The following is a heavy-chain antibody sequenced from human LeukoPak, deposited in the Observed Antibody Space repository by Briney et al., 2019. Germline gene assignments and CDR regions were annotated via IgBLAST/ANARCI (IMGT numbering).Heavy chain of an antibody. J-gene: IGHJ6*03. V-gene: IGHV4-61*02. Sequence: SETLSLTCTVSGGSISSGSYYWSWIRQPAGKGLEWIGRMYTSGSSDYNPSLKSRITISVDTSKNQFSLRLSSVTAADTAVYYCARGMVLDGFYYLDVWGKGTTVTISS. CDR2: MYTSGSS. CDR3: ARGMVLDGFYYLDV. CDR1: GGSISSGSYY. D-gene: IGHD3-10*01.